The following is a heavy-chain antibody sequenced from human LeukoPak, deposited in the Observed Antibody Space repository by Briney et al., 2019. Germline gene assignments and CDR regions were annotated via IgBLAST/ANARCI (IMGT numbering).Heavy chain of an antibody. Sequence: ASVKVSCKASGYTFTVYYIHWVRQAPGQGLEGMGWIIPNSGATNFLQKFRGTVTMTRDTSISTAYMELSSLRSDDSAFYYCARASYSIPLDYWGQGTLVTVSS. J-gene: IGHJ4*02. CDR3: ARASYSIPLDY. D-gene: IGHD6-13*01. CDR1: GYTFTVYY. CDR2: IIPNSGAT. V-gene: IGHV1-2*02.